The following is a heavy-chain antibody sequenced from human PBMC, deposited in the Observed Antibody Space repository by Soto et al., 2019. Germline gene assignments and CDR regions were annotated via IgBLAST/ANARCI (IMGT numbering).Heavy chain of an antibody. CDR3: ATVPNSGRRNWFDP. V-gene: IGHV1-18*01. Sequence: ASLKVSCNPSDCTFTNYGITCVRHTHGQGLEWMGWISAYNGDTNYAQKLQGRVTMTTDTSTSTAYMELTSLRSDDTAVYYCATVPNSGRRNWFDPWGQGTLVTVSS. D-gene: IGHD3-10*01. CDR1: DCTFTNYG. J-gene: IGHJ5*02. CDR2: ISAYNGDT.